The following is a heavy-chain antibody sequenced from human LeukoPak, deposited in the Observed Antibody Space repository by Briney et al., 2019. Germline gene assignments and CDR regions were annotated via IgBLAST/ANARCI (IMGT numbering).Heavy chain of an antibody. D-gene: IGHD6-19*01. CDR3: ARDGSAWSRDY. Sequence: GGTLRLSCAASGFTFSSYGMSWVRQAPGKGLEWVSTISSSDYASYTDSVKGRFTISRDNAKNSLYLQMNSLRVEDTALYYCARDGSAWSRDYWGQGTLVTVSS. J-gene: IGHJ4*02. CDR1: GFTFSSYG. V-gene: IGHV3-21*01. CDR2: ISSSDYA.